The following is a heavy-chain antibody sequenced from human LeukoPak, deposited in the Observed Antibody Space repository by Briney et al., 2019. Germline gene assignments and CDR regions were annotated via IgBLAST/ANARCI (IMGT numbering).Heavy chain of an antibody. D-gene: IGHD2-21*01. CDR1: GFTFSSYA. CDR2: ISYDGSNK. V-gene: IGHV3-30-3*01. Sequence: PGGSLRLSCAASGFTFSSYAMHWVRQAPGKGLEWVAVISYDGSNKYCADSVKGRFTISRDNSKNTLYLQMNSLRAEDTAVYYCVRGGYSGYYFDYWGQGTLVTVSS. J-gene: IGHJ4*02. CDR3: VRGGYSGYYFDY.